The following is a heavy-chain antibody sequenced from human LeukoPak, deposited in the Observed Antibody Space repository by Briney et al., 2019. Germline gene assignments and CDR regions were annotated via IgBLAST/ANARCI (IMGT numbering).Heavy chain of an antibody. CDR2: IGAFNGNI. CDR3: ARDFLSYDGSENHFEDTFDI. D-gene: IGHD3-22*01. V-gene: IGHV1-18*01. CDR1: GYSFDRYG. J-gene: IGHJ3*02. Sequence: GASVKVSCKASGYSFDRYGISWVRQAPGQGLEWLGWIGAFNGNINYAQNLQGRVTMTADTSTTTAYMELRSLSSDDTAVYYCARDFLSYDGSENHFEDTFDIWGQGTMVTVSS.